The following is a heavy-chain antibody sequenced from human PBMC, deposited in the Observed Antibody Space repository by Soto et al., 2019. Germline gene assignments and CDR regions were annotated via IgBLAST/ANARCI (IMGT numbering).Heavy chain of an antibody. V-gene: IGHV4-61*01. CDR2: MYNTGST. J-gene: IGHJ6*02. CDR1: GGSISSSSYK. Sequence: PSETLSLTCTVSGGSISSSSYKWGWIRQPPGKGLEWIGYMYNTGSTVYNPSFKSRVTISVDTSKNQFSLKLNSVTAADTAVYYCARDLWGYCGTDCYPLDVWGQGTTVTVSS. D-gene: IGHD2-21*02. CDR3: ARDLWGYCGTDCYPLDV.